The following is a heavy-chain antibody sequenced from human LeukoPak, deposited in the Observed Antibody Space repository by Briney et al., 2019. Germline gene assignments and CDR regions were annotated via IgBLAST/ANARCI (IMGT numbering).Heavy chain of an antibody. CDR1: GGSISSGSYY. Sequence: SETLSLTCTVSGGSISSGSYYWGWIRQPPGKGLEWIGSIYSGGRIYYNPSLKSRVTISVDTSKNHLSLKLTSVTAADTAVYYCARAPWAYGNYVHAFDIWGQGTMVTVSS. J-gene: IGHJ3*02. CDR3: ARAPWAYGNYVHAFDI. V-gene: IGHV4-39*07. CDR2: IYSGGRI. D-gene: IGHD4-11*01.